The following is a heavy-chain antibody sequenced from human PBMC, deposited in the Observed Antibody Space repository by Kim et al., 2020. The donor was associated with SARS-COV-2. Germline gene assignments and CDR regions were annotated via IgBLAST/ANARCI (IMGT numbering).Heavy chain of an antibody. CDR3: AKMLAASGIDY. V-gene: IGHV3-23*01. Sequence: GGSLRLSCAASGFTFSNYGMSWVRQAPGKGLEWVSTISGSGGTTWYADSVKGRFTISRDNSNNTLYLQMNSLRAEDMAVYYCAKMLAASGIDYWGQGTLVTVSS. CDR2: ISGSGGTT. J-gene: IGHJ4*02. CDR1: GFTFSNYG. D-gene: IGHD6-13*01.